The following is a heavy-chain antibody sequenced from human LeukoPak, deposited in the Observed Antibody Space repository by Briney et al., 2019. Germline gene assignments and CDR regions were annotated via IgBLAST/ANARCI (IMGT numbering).Heavy chain of an antibody. J-gene: IGHJ3*02. Sequence: PSQTLSLTCTVSGGSISSGDYYWSWIRQPPGKGLEWIGYIYYSGSTYYNPSLKSRVTISVDTSKNHFSLKLSSVTAADTAVYYCARALGNYDAFDIWGQGTMVTVSS. CDR2: IYYSGST. V-gene: IGHV4-30-4*01. CDR3: ARALGNYDAFDI. D-gene: IGHD1-1*01. CDR1: GGSISSGDYY.